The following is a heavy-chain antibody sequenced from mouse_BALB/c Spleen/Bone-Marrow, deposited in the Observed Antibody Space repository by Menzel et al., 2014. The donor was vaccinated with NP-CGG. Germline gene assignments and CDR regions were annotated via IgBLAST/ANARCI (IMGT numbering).Heavy chain of an antibody. Sequence: QVQLQQSGAELVRSGASVKMSCKASGYIFTSYNIHWVQQTPGQGLEWIGHIYPGNGGTNYNQKFKGKATLTADTSSSTTYMQISNLTSEDSAVYFCARGQLLAYWGQGTLVTVSA. CDR3: ARGQLLAY. CDR1: GYIFTSYN. V-gene: IGHV1-12*01. CDR2: IYPGNGGT. J-gene: IGHJ3*01. D-gene: IGHD3-3*01.